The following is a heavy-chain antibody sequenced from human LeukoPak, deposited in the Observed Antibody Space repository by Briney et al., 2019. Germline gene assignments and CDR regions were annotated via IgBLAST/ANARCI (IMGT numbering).Heavy chain of an antibody. CDR1: GFTFSRYG. CDR3: AKDLGIYSSPPLFDY. CDR2: IWYDGSNK. J-gene: IGHJ4*02. V-gene: IGHV3-33*06. Sequence: GGSLRLSCAASGFTFSRYGMHWVRQAPGKGLEWVAVIWYDGSNKYYADSVKGRFTISRDNSKNTLYLQMNSLRAEDTAEYYCAKDLGIYSSPPLFDYWGQGTLVTVSS. D-gene: IGHD6-13*01.